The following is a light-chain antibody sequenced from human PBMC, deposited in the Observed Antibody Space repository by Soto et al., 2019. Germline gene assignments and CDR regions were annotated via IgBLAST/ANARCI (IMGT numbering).Light chain of an antibody. Sequence: IALTQSPGTLSLSPGERATLSCRASQRVSSNYVAWYQHKPGQAPRLLIHGASIRATGIPDRFSGSGSGTDFTLTISRLEPEDFAVYYCQHYGYPQWTFGQGTKVDIK. V-gene: IGKV3-20*01. CDR2: GAS. CDR1: QRVSSNY. J-gene: IGKJ1*01. CDR3: QHYGYPQWT.